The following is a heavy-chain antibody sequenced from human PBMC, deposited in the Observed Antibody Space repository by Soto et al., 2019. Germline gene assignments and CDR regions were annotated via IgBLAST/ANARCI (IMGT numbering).Heavy chain of an antibody. CDR3: ARDIKHYYDSSGRPDY. CDR1: GLTFSTYG. Sequence: EVQLVESGGGLVQPGGSRGLSGEPPGLTFSTYGLNWVGQAPFKGWEGVSFISSSSITIYYADSVRGRFTISRDNAKNSLYLQMNSLRAEDTAVYYCARDIKHYYDSSGRPDYWGQGTLVTVSS. V-gene: IGHV3-48*01. D-gene: IGHD3-22*01. J-gene: IGHJ4*02. CDR2: ISSSSITI.